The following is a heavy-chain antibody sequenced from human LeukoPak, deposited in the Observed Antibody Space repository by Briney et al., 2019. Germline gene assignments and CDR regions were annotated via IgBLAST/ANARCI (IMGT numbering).Heavy chain of an antibody. CDR1: GFTFSSYW. Sequence: QSGGALRLSCAASGFTFSSYWMSWVRQAPGKGLEWVANIKQDGSEKYYVDSVKGRFTISRDNAKNSLCLQMNSLRAEDTAVYYCAVGVYYFDYWGQGTLVTVSS. CDR2: IKQDGSEK. D-gene: IGHD3-10*01. CDR3: AVGVYYFDY. J-gene: IGHJ4*02. V-gene: IGHV3-7*02.